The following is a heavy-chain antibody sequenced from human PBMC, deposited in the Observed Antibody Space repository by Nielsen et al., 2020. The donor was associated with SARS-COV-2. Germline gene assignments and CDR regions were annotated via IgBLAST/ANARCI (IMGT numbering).Heavy chain of an antibody. Sequence: ASVKVSCKASGYTFTNYGINWVRHVPGQGPEWMGWISPLNGNPNYVQKFQGRVTMTSNTSISTAYMELSSLKPEDTAVYFCMLTPLLGGDYWGQGTLVTVSS. CDR2: ISPLNGNP. CDR3: MLTPLLGGDY. D-gene: IGHD2-8*01. CDR1: GYTFTNYG. J-gene: IGHJ4*02. V-gene: IGHV1-8*02.